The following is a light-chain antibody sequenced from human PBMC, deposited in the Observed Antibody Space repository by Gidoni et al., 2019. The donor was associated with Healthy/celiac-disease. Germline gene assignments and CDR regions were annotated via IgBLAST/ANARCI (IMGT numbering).Light chain of an antibody. J-gene: IGKJ4*01. CDR2: AAS. CDR1: QSISSY. V-gene: IGKV1-39*01. CDR3: QQSYSTPP. Sequence: DIQMTQSPSSLSASVGDRVTITCRASQSISSYLNWYQQKPGKASKLLIYAASSLQSGVPSRFSGSGSGTDFTLTISSLQPEDFATYYCQQSYSTPPFXGXTKVEIK.